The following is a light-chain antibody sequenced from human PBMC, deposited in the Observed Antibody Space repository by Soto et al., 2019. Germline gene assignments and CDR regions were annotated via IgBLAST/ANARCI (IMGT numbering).Light chain of an antibody. Sequence: DIQMTQSPSSLSASVGDRVTITCRASQSISSYLSWYQQKPGKAPKLLIYDASSLQGGVPSRFSGSGSGTDFTLTISSLQPEDFATYYCQQSYSTPLTFGGGTKVDIK. V-gene: IGKV1-39*01. CDR2: DAS. J-gene: IGKJ4*01. CDR3: QQSYSTPLT. CDR1: QSISSY.